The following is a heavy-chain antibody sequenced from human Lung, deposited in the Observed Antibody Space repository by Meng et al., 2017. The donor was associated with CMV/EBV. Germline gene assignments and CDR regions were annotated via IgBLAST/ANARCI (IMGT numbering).Heavy chain of an antibody. D-gene: IGHD2-21*02. V-gene: IGHV4-4*02. CDR1: GGSTSSSYW. CDR3: ARVVTALWGYYFDY. Sequence: LPEPCPRLLKPSGTLALTCAASGGSTSSSYWWSWVRQPPGKGLEWIGEIYHSGSTNYNPSLKSRVTISVDKSKNQFSLKLSSVTAADTAVYYCARVVTALWGYYFDYWGQGTLVTVSS. J-gene: IGHJ4*02. CDR2: IYHSGST.